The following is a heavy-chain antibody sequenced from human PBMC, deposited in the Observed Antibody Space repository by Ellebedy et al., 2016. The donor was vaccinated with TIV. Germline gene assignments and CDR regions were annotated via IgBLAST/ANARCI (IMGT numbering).Heavy chain of an antibody. J-gene: IGHJ6*02. CDR3: SRDQSYSTHFYNYAMDV. Sequence: GGSLRLSCAASGFTFSSYAMSWVRQAPGKGLEWVAAIRDDGTKKCYVDPVKGRFTISRDNSENTLFLQMDSLRAEDTAVYYCSRDQSYSTHFYNYAMDVWGQGTTVTVSS. CDR2: IRDDGTKK. V-gene: IGHV3-33*07. CDR1: GFTFSSYA. D-gene: IGHD2/OR15-2a*01.